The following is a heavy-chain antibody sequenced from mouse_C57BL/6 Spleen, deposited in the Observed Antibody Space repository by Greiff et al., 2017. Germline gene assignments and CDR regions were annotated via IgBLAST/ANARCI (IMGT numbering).Heavy chain of an antibody. CDR2: IDPSDSYT. Sequence: QVQLQQPGAELVMPGASVKLSCKASGYTFTSYWMHWVKQRPGQGLEWIGEIDPSDSYTNYNQKFKGKSTLTVDKSSSTAYMQLSSLTSEDSAVYYCARWDSYYYGSSSFDYWGQGTTLTVSS. V-gene: IGHV1-69*01. CDR3: ARWDSYYYGSSSFDY. CDR1: GYTFTSYW. J-gene: IGHJ2*01. D-gene: IGHD1-1*01.